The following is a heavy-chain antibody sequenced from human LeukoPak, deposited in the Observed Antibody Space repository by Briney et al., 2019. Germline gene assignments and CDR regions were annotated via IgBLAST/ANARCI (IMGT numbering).Heavy chain of an antibody. V-gene: IGHV4-59*01. CDR1: GGSFSGYY. Sequence: SETLSLTCAVYGGSFSGYYWSWIRQPPGKGLEWIGYIYYSGSTNYNPSLKSRVTISVDTSKNQFSLKLSSVTAADTAVYYCARDRYSYGLGLVDYWGQGTLVTVSS. CDR2: IYYSGST. CDR3: ARDRYSYGLGLVDY. D-gene: IGHD5-18*01. J-gene: IGHJ4*02.